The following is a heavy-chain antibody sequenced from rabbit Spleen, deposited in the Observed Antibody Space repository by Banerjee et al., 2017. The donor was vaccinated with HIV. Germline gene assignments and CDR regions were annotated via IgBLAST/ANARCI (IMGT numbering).Heavy chain of an antibody. V-gene: IGHV1S40*01. CDR1: GVSFSSDYY. CDR2: IDGGSSGFT. CDR3: ARDLVTVIGWNFNL. Sequence: QSLEESGGDLVKPGASLTLTCTASGVSFSSDYYMCWVRQAPGKGLEWIACIDGGSSGFTYFASWAKGRFTISKTSSTTVTLQMTSLTAADTATYFCARDLVTVIGWNFNLWGQGTLVTVS. D-gene: IGHD5-1*01. J-gene: IGHJ4*01.